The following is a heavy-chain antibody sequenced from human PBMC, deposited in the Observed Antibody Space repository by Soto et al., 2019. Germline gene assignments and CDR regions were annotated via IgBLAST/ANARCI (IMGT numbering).Heavy chain of an antibody. Sequence: QLQESGPGLVKPSGTLSLTCTVSGGSISNHNWWKWVRQPPGKGLEWIGEIFHSGSTNYNPSPKSRLTISVAKSKTQFSPKLISMTAAGAAVYYCARGDAGSLSNAFNIWGQATAVTVSS. CDR2: IFHSGST. V-gene: IGHV4-4*02. CDR3: ARGDAGSLSNAFNI. CDR1: GGSISNHNW. D-gene: IGHD5-12*01. J-gene: IGHJ3*02.